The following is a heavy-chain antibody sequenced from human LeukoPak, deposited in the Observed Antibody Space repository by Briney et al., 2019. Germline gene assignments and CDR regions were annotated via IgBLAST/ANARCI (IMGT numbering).Heavy chain of an antibody. Sequence: GARRLSWAAPGFPFRKNYMSWVGQAPGKGLGGGSVIYSGGSTYYPDSVKGRFTISRDNSKNTLYLQMNRLRLEDTAVYSCARDPIGGITAEDYWPQGTLVTVSS. V-gene: IGHV3-53*01. CDR3: ARDPIGGITAEDY. CDR2: IYSGGST. D-gene: IGHD4-23*01. CDR1: GFPFRKNY. J-gene: IGHJ4*02.